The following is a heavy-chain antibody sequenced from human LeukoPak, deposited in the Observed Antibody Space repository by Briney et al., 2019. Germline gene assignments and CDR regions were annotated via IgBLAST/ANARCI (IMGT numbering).Heavy chain of an antibody. CDR3: ARGSVITFGGVTQTGGNWFDP. CDR2: IYSGGNT. CDR1: GGSISSYY. Sequence: PSETLSLTCTVSGGSISSYYWSRIRQPAGKGLEWIGRIYSGGNTNYNPSLKSRVTMSVDTSKNQFSLKLSSVTAADTAVYYCARGSVITFGGVTQTGGNWFDPWGQGTLVTASS. J-gene: IGHJ5*02. D-gene: IGHD3-16*01. V-gene: IGHV4-4*07.